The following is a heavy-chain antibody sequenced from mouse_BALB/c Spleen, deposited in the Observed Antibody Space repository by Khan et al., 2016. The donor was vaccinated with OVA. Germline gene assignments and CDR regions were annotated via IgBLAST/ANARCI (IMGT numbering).Heavy chain of an antibody. J-gene: IGHJ2*01. CDR3: AKSVTITTVVATGFDY. CDR1: GYSITSDYA. V-gene: IGHV3-2*02. Sequence: EVKLLESGPGLVKPSQSLSLTCTVTGYSITSDYAWNWIRQFPGNKLEWMGYISYSGRTSHNPSLKSRISITRDTSKNQFLLQLTSVTTEDTATYYGAKSVTITTVVATGFDYCGQGTTLTVSS. CDR2: ISYSGRT. D-gene: IGHD1-1*01.